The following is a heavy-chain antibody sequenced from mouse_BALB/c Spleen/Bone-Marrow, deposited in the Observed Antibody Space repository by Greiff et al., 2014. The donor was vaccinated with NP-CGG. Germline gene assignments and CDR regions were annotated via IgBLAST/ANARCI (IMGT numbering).Heavy chain of an antibody. Sequence: VQLQQSGAELVKPGASVKLSCTASGFNIKDTYMHWVKQRPEQGLEWMGRIDPANGNTKYDPKFQGKATITADTSSNTAYLQLSSLTSEDTAVYYCARYGNCLGYYGMDYWGQGTSVTVSS. J-gene: IGHJ4*01. CDR1: GFNIKDTY. CDR2: IDPANGNT. CDR3: ARYGNCLGYYGMDY. V-gene: IGHV14-3*02. D-gene: IGHD2-1*01.